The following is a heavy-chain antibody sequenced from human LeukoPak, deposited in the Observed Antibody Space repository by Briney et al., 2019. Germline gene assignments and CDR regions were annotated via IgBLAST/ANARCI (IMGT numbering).Heavy chain of an antibody. D-gene: IGHD3-22*01. J-gene: IGHJ4*02. V-gene: IGHV3-15*01. CDR3: GIRSSGYYRFDY. Sequence: PGGSLRLSCAASGFTFSSYSVSWVRQAPGKGLEWVGRIKSKTDGGTTDYAAPVKGRFTISRDDSKNTLYLQMNSLKTEDTGVYYCGIRSSGYYRFDYWGQGTLVTVSS. CDR1: GFTFSSYS. CDR2: IKSKTDGGTT.